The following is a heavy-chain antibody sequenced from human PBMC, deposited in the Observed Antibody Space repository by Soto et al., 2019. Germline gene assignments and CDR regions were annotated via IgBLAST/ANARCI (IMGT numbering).Heavy chain of an antibody. CDR2: ISPDGSAK. V-gene: IGHV3-7*03. D-gene: IGHD3-10*01. Sequence: GGSLRLSFTTSAFTFSSYWMTWVRQAPGKGLEWVANISPDGSAKHYADPVRGRFTISRDNTRNSLYLQMNYLRAEDTAVYHCARDFYASGSHDYWGPGTLVTVSS. CDR3: ARDFYASGSHDY. J-gene: IGHJ4*02. CDR1: AFTFSSYW.